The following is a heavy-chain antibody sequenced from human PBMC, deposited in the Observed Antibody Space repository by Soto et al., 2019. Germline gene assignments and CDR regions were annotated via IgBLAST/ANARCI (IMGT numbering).Heavy chain of an antibody. V-gene: IGHV3-30-3*01. CDR2: ISYDGSNK. CDR3: ARDVLAAGYAYYYYGMDV. D-gene: IGHD6-13*01. CDR1: GFTFSSYA. Sequence: QVQLVESGGGVVQPGRSLRLSCAASGFTFSSYAMHWVRQAPGKGLEWVAVISYDGSNKYYADSVKGRFTISRDNSKNTXSLQMNSLRAEDTAVYYCARDVLAAGYAYYYYGMDVWGQGTTVTVSS. J-gene: IGHJ6*02.